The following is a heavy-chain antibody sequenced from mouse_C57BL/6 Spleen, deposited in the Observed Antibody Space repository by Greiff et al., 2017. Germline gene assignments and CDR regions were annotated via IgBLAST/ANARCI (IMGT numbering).Heavy chain of an antibody. CDR1: GYAFSSYW. CDR3: ARWSNYLEYYAMDY. Sequence: VQLQQSGAELVKPGASVKISCKASGYAFSSYWMNWVKQRPGKGLEWIGQIYPGDGDTNYNGKFKGKATLTADKSSSTAYMQLSSLTSEDSAVYFCARWSNYLEYYAMDYWGQGTSVTVSS. V-gene: IGHV1-80*01. D-gene: IGHD2-5*01. CDR2: IYPGDGDT. J-gene: IGHJ4*01.